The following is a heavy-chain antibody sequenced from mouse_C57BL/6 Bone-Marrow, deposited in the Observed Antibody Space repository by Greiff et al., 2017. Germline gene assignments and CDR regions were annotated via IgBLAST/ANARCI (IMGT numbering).Heavy chain of an antibody. CDR2: IYPGDGDT. Sequence: QVQLKQSGAELVKPGASVKISCKASGYAFSSYWMNWVKQRPGKGLEWIGQIYPGDGDTNYNGKFKGKATLTADKSSSTAYMQLSSLTSEDSAVYFCARFGGNYPYYFDYWGQGTTLTVSS. CDR3: ARFGGNYPYYFDY. CDR1: GYAFSSYW. D-gene: IGHD1-1*02. J-gene: IGHJ2*01. V-gene: IGHV1-80*01.